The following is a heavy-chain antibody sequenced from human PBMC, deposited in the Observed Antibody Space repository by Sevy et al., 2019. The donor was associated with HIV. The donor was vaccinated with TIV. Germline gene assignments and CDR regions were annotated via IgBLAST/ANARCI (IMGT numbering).Heavy chain of an antibody. J-gene: IGHJ4*02. CDR2: INHSGST. CDR3: ARGHYSSSYYFDY. V-gene: IGHV4-34*01. Sequence: SETLSLTCAVYGGSFSGYYWSWIRQPPGKGLEWIGEINHSGSTNYNPSLKSRVTISVDTSKNQFPLKLSSVTAADTAVYYCARGHYSSSYYFDYWGQGTLVTVSS. CDR1: GGSFSGYY. D-gene: IGHD6-6*01.